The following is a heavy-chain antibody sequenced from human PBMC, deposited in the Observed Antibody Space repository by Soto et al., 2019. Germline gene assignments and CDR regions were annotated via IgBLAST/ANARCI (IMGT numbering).Heavy chain of an antibody. D-gene: IGHD3-3*01. CDR1: GFTVSNHY. CDR3: ARDFYELSYKFDY. Sequence: EVQLVESGGGLVQPGGSLRLSCAASGFTVSNHYMAWVRQAPGKGLAWVSVIHTGGSTYYADSVKGRFSISRDNSKNTLYLQMSSLRAEDTAVYYCARDFYELSYKFDYWGQGTLVTVSS. CDR2: IHTGGST. V-gene: IGHV3-66*01. J-gene: IGHJ4*02.